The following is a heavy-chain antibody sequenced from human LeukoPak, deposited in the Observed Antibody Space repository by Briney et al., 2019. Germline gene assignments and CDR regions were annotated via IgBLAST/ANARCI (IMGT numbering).Heavy chain of an antibody. V-gene: IGHV3-23*01. Sequence: GGSLRLSCAASGFTVSSYYMTWVRQAPGKGLEWVSAISNNGGYTYYADSVQGRFTISRDNSKSTLYLQMNSLRAEDTAVYYCAKQLGYCSDGSCYFPYWGQGTLVTVSS. D-gene: IGHD2-15*01. J-gene: IGHJ4*02. CDR1: GFTVSSYY. CDR3: AKQLGYCSDGSCYFPY. CDR2: ISNNGGYT.